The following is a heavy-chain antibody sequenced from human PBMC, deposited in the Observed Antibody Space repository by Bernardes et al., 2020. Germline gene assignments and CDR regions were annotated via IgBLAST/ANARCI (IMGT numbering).Heavy chain of an antibody. V-gene: IGHV4-38-2*02. Sequence: SESLSLTCAVSGYSISSGYFWGCIRQPPGKGLEWIATIYHSGSTFYNPSLKSRFTISVDTSKNQFSLKLISVTAADTAVYYCAREGSTRPDYYYMDVWGKGTTVTVSS. J-gene: IGHJ6*03. CDR2: IYHSGST. D-gene: IGHD1-26*01. CDR1: GYSISSGYF. CDR3: AREGSTRPDYYYMDV.